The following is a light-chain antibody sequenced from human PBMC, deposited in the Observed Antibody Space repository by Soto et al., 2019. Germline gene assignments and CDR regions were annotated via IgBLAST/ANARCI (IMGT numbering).Light chain of an antibody. CDR2: GAS. Sequence: EIVLTQSPGTLSLSPGGGATLSCRASQSISSSYLAWYQQKPGQPPRLLIYGASSRATGIPDRFNGRGSETYFTLTISRLEPEDFAVYFCHQYESSPQTFGQGTKVEIK. V-gene: IGKV3-20*01. J-gene: IGKJ1*01. CDR3: HQYESSPQT. CDR1: QSISSSY.